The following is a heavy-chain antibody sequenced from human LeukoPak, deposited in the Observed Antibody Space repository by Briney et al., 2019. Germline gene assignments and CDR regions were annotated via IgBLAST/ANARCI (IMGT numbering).Heavy chain of an antibody. V-gene: IGHV3-7*01. D-gene: IGHD4-23*01. J-gene: IGHJ4*02. CDR3: ARIYGGNSYYFDH. CDR2: IKQDGSEI. CDR1: GFTFSRNW. Sequence: PGGSLRLSCAASGFTFSRNWMSWVRQAPGKGLEWVGNIKQDGSEIYYVDSVKGRFTISRDNAKNSLYLQMNSLRAEDTAVYYCARIYGGNSYYFDHWGQGTLVTVSS.